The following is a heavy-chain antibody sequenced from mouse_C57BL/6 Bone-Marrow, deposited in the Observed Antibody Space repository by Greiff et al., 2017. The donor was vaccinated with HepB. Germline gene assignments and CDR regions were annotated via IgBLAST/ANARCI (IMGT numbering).Heavy chain of an antibody. J-gene: IGHJ4*01. CDR3: ASNRGDAMDY. Sequence: QVQLQQSGPELVKPGASVKISCKASGYAFSSSWMNWVKQRPGKGLEWIGRIYPGDGDTNYNGKFKGKATLTADKSSSTAYMQISSLTSEDSAVYFCASNRGDAMDYWGQGTSVTVSS. CDR2: IYPGDGDT. CDR1: GYAFSSSW. V-gene: IGHV1-82*01.